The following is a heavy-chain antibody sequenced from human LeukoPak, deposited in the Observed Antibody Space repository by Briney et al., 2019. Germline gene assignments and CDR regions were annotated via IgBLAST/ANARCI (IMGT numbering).Heavy chain of an antibody. CDR1: GFTFSSYS. Sequence: PGGSLRLSCAASGFTFSSYSMNWVRQAPGKGLEWVSYISSSGSTIYYADSVKGRFTISRDNSKNTLYLQMNSLRAEDTAVYYCAKDPHKYYYDSSGYYYYFDYWGQGTLVTVSS. CDR3: AKDPHKYYYDSSGYYYYFDY. V-gene: IGHV3-48*01. J-gene: IGHJ4*02. D-gene: IGHD3-22*01. CDR2: ISSSGSTI.